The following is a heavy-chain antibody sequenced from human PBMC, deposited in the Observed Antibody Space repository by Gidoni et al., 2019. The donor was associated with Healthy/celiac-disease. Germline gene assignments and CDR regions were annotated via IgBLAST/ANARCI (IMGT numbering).Heavy chain of an antibody. V-gene: IGHV3-21*01. CDR2: ISSSSSYI. D-gene: IGHD3-10*01. CDR3: AREGVEYTMFDY. CDR1: GFTFSSSS. Sequence: EVQLVESGGGLVKPGGSLRLSCAASGFTFSSSSMNWVRQAPGKGLEWVSSISSSSSYIYYADSVKGRFTISRDNAKNSLYLQMNSLRAEDTAVYYCAREGVEYTMFDYWGQGTLVTVSS. J-gene: IGHJ4*02.